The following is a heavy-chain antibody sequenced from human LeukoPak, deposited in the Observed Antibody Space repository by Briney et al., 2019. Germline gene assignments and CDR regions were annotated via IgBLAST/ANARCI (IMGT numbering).Heavy chain of an antibody. CDR2: IKEDGGVK. CDR1: GFTFSTYW. CDR3: ARDEAIFRGLDY. V-gene: IGHV3-7*01. D-gene: IGHD3-3*01. J-gene: IGHJ4*02. Sequence: GGSLRLSCAASGFTFSTYWMSWVRQAPGKGLEWVASIKEDGGVKYYVDSVKGRFTVSRDNSKNTLYLQMNSLRAEDTAVYYCARDEAIFRGLDYWGQGTLVTVSS.